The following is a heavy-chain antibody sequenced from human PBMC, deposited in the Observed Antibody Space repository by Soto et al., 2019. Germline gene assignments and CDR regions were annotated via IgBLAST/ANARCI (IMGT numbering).Heavy chain of an antibody. CDR2: ISGSGTST. D-gene: IGHD1-26*01. CDR1: GFTFSSYA. Sequence: EVQLLESGGGLVQPGGSLRLSCAASGFTFSSYAMSWVRQAPGKGLEWVSTISGSGTSTYYADSVKGRFTISRDNSKNTLYLQMNSLRAEDTAVYYCTKATGYSGPRGYFDYWGQGTLVTVSS. J-gene: IGHJ4*02. CDR3: TKATGYSGPRGYFDY. V-gene: IGHV3-23*01.